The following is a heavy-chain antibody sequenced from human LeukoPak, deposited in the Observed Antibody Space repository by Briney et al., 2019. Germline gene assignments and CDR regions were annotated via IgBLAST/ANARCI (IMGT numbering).Heavy chain of an antibody. Sequence: SVKVSCKASGYTFTSYGISWVRQAPGQGLEWIGWISAYNGNTNYAQKLQGRVTMTTDTSTSTAYMELRSLRSDDTAVYYCERVPPGAYYYDSSGPKIYFQHWGQGTLVTVSS. D-gene: IGHD3-22*01. CDR3: ERVPPGAYYYDSSGPKIYFQH. CDR1: GYTFTSYG. CDR2: ISAYNGNT. J-gene: IGHJ1*01. V-gene: IGHV1-18*01.